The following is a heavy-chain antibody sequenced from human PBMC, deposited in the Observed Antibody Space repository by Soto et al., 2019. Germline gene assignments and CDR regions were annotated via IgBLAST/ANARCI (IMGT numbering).Heavy chain of an antibody. CDR1: GFTFSGYS. J-gene: IGHJ4*02. D-gene: IGHD3-22*01. V-gene: IGHV3-23*01. CDR2: ISTSGST. Sequence: GGSLRLSCAASGFTFSGYSMNWFRQAPGSGLEWVSSISTSGSTYYADSVKGRFTISRDNSKSTLYLQMNSLRAEDTAVYYCAKGSGRYYYDSSGHWGQGTLVTVSS. CDR3: AKGSGRYYYDSSGH.